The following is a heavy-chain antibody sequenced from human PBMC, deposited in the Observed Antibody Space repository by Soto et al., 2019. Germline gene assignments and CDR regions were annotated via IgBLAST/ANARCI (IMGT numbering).Heavy chain of an antibody. CDR3: EKGHSLDFWSGYYDPPPYYYYWMAV. Sequence: QVQLVESGGGVVQPGRSLRLSCAASGFTFSSYGMHWVRQAPGKGLEWVAVISYDGSNKYYADSVKGRFTISRDNYKNTLYQQMNSRRAEYTAVYYCEKGHSLDFWSGYYDPPPYYYYWMAVWGQRNTVTVS. J-gene: IGHJ6*02. D-gene: IGHD3-3*01. CDR2: ISYDGSNK. V-gene: IGHV3-30*18. CDR1: GFTFSSYG.